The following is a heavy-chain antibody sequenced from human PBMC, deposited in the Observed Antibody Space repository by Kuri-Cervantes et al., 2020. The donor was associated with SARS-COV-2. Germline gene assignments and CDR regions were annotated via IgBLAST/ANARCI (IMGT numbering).Heavy chain of an antibody. CDR1: GYTLTELS. CDR3: ARYRSGGNGVGAYYYYMDV. D-gene: IGHD4-23*01. V-gene: IGHV1-24*01. Sequence: ASVKVSCKVSGYTLTELSMHWVRQAPGKGLEWMGGFDPEDGETIYAQKFQGRVTMTEDTSTDTAYMELRSLRSDDTAVYYCARYRSGGNGVGAYYYYMDVWGKGTTVTVSS. CDR2: FDPEDGET. J-gene: IGHJ6*03.